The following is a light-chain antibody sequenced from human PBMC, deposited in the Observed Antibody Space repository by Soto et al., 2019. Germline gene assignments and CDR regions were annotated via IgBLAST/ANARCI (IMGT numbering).Light chain of an antibody. Sequence: EKVMTQSPATLSVSPGERATLSCRASQSVGSDLAWCQQKPGQPPRLLIYAASTRATDIPDRFSGSGSGTEFTLTISSLQSEDFAVYYCHQYYSWPLTFGGGTKVEI. CDR3: HQYYSWPLT. V-gene: IGKV3-15*01. CDR2: AAS. J-gene: IGKJ4*01. CDR1: QSVGSD.